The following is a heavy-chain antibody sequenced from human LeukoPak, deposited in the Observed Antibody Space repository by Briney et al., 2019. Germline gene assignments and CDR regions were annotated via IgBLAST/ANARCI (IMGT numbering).Heavy chain of an antibody. CDR1: GLPFSSYG. CDR3: ARTMWGFDY. D-gene: IGHD7-27*01. J-gene: IGHJ4*02. Sequence: GGSLRLSCAASGLPFSSYGMHWVRQAPGKGLEWVSYISSSGSIIYYADSVKGRFTISRDNAKRSLFLQMNSLRVEDTAVYYCARTMWGFDYWGQGTLVTVSS. CDR2: ISSSGSII. V-gene: IGHV3-48*03.